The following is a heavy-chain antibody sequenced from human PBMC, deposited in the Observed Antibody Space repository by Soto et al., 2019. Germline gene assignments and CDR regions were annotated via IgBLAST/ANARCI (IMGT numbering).Heavy chain of an antibody. Sequence: EVQLVESGGGLVQPGESLRLSCAASGFTFDYYWMHWVRQAPGKGLVWVSRIYSDGTSTTYADSVKGRFTISRDNAKNTLSLQMNSLKTEDTAVYYCATEGEGTPKYLDFWGQGTLVTVSS. J-gene: IGHJ4*02. V-gene: IGHV3-74*01. CDR3: ATEGEGTPKYLDF. CDR1: GFTFDYYW. D-gene: IGHD1-7*01. CDR2: IYSDGTST.